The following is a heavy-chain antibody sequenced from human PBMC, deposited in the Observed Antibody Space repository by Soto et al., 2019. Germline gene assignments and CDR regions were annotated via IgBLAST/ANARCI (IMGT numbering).Heavy chain of an antibody. CDR1: GGSISSYY. V-gene: IGHV4-59*01. D-gene: IGHD3-22*01. CDR3: ARAEGYYYDSSGQFDY. CDR2: IYYSGST. Sequence: PSETLSLTCTVSGGSISSYYWSWIRQPPGKGLEWIGYIYYSGSTNYNPSLKSRVTISVDTSKNQFSLKLSSVTAADTAVYYCARAEGYYYDSSGQFDYWGQGXLVTVYS. J-gene: IGHJ4*02.